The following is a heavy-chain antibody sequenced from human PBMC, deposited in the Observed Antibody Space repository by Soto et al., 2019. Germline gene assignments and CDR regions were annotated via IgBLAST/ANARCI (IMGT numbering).Heavy chain of an antibody. CDR2: IYPGDSDT. D-gene: IGHD6-13*01. Sequence: SLKISCKGSGYSFTSYWIGWVRQMPGKGLEWMGIIYPGDSDTRYSPSFQGQVTISADKSISTAYLQWSSLKASDTAMYYCASTHMRGIAAAGFNWFDPWGQGTLVTVSS. CDR3: ASTHMRGIAAAGFNWFDP. CDR1: GYSFTSYW. J-gene: IGHJ5*02. V-gene: IGHV5-51*01.